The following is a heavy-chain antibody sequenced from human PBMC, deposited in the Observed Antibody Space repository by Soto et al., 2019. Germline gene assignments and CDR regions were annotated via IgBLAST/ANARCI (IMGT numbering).Heavy chain of an antibody. CDR2: IYTSGST. CDR3: AKWSGYGLDV. Sequence: SETLSLTCTVSGGSISSYYWGWIRQPAGKGLEWIGRIYTSGSTNYNPSLKSRVTMSVDTSKNLVSLRMSSVTAADTAVHYCAKWSGYGLDVWGQGTTVTVSS. V-gene: IGHV4-4*07. D-gene: IGHD3-3*01. CDR1: GGSISSYY. J-gene: IGHJ6*02.